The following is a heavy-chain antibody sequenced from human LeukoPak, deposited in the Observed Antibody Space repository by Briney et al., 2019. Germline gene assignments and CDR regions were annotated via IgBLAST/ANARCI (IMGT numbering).Heavy chain of an antibody. CDR3: AAEAYSSGWLPGY. Sequence: ASVKVSCKVSGYTPTELSMHWVRQAPGKGLEWMGGFDPEDGETIYAQKFQGRVTVTEDTSTDTAYMELSSLRSEDTAVYYCAAEAYSSGWLPGYWGQGTLVTVSS. D-gene: IGHD6-19*01. J-gene: IGHJ4*02. CDR2: FDPEDGET. CDR1: GYTPTELS. V-gene: IGHV1-24*01.